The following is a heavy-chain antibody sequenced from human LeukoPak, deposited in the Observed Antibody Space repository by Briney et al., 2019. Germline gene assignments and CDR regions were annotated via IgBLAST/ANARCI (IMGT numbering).Heavy chain of an antibody. J-gene: IGHJ4*02. Sequence: ASVKVSCKASGYTFTSYYMHWVRQAPGQGLEWMGIINPSGGSTSYAQKFQGRVAMTRDTSTSTVYMELSSLRSEDTAVYYCARGGNDFWSGLGLDYWGQGTLVTVPS. CDR1: GYTFTSYY. CDR3: ARGGNDFWSGLGLDY. V-gene: IGHV1-46*03. CDR2: INPSGGST. D-gene: IGHD3-3*01.